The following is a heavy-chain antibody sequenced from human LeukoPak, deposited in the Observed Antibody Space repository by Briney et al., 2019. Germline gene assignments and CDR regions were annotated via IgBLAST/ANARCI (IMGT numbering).Heavy chain of an antibody. J-gene: IGHJ6*03. CDR1: GGSISSSSYY. CDR2: IYHSGST. V-gene: IGHV4-39*07. CDR3: AGGLPDHYYYYMDV. D-gene: IGHD1-14*01. Sequence: PSETLSLTCTVSGGSISSSSYYWGWIRQPPGKGLEWIGSIYHSGSTYYNPSLQSRVAISVDTSKNQLSLNLSSVTAADTAVYFCAGGLPDHYYYYMDVWGKGTTVTVS.